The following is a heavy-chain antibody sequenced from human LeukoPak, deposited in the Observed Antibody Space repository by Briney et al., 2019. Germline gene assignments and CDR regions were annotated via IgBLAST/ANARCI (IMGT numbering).Heavy chain of an antibody. Sequence: GGSLRLSCAASGFTFSSYDMHWVRQATGKGLEWVSAIGTAGDSYYPGSVKGRFTFSRENAKNSLYLQMNSLRAGDTAVYYCARGGNRYCSGGSCYMFDYWGQGTLVTVSS. D-gene: IGHD2-15*01. CDR1: GFTFSSYD. CDR3: ARGGNRYCSGGSCYMFDY. V-gene: IGHV3-13*01. J-gene: IGHJ4*02. CDR2: IGTAGDS.